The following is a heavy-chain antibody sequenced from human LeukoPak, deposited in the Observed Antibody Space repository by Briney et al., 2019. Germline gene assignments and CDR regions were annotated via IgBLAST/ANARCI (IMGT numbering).Heavy chain of an antibody. J-gene: IGHJ4*02. Sequence: GGSLRLSCAASGFTFSSYGMHWVRQAPGKGLEWVAFIRYDGSNKYYADSVEGRFTISRDNSKNTLYLQMNSLRAEDTAVYYCAKDSSSWYYFDYWGQGTLVTVSS. V-gene: IGHV3-30*02. CDR2: IRYDGSNK. CDR3: AKDSSSWYYFDY. D-gene: IGHD6-13*01. CDR1: GFTFSSYG.